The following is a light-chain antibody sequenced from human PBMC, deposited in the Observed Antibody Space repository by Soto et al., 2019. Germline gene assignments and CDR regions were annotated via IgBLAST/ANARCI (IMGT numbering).Light chain of an antibody. CDR2: AAS. J-gene: IGKJ5*01. Sequence: DIQMTQSPSTLSASVGDRVTITCRASQSISSWLAWYQQKPGKAPKLLIYAASTLQSGVPSRFSGSASGTEFTLTISSLQPEHFATYYCQQLNSYPFFGQGTRLQIK. CDR1: QSISSW. CDR3: QQLNSYPF. V-gene: IGKV1-5*01.